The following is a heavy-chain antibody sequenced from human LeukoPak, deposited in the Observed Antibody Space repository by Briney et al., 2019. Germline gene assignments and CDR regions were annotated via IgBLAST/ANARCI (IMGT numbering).Heavy chain of an antibody. V-gene: IGHV1-2*06. D-gene: IGHD7-27*01. Sequence: ASVKVSCNTSGYTFNGYFIHWVRQAAGQGLEWMGRTNPSGGVTEYAQNFQGRVAMSRDTSISTASMELSWLTSDDTAVYYCARDLSSTPNWEFDYWGQGTLVTVSS. J-gene: IGHJ4*02. CDR2: TNPSGGVT. CDR1: GYTFNGYF. CDR3: ARDLSSTPNWEFDY.